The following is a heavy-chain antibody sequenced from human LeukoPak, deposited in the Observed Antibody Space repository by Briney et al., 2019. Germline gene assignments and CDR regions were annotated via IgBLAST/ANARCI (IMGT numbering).Heavy chain of an antibody. Sequence: GGSLRLSCAASGFTFDDYGMSWVRQAPGKGLEWVSGINWNGGSTGYADSVKGRFTISRDNAKNSLFLQMNSLRAEDTAVYYCIREVIGNSVLWSSNWGQGTLVTVSS. CDR2: INWNGGST. D-gene: IGHD4-23*01. CDR1: GFTFDDYG. V-gene: IGHV3-20*04. CDR3: IREVIGNSVLWSSN. J-gene: IGHJ4*02.